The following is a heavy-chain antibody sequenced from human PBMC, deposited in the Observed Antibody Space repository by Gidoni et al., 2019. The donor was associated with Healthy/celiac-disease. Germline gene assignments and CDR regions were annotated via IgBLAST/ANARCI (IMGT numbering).Heavy chain of an antibody. CDR1: GFTFSSYS. CDR2: ISSSSSYI. D-gene: IGHD5-18*01. J-gene: IGHJ3*02. CDR3: ARDVDTAMVDDAFDI. Sequence: EVQLVESGGGLVKPGGSLRLSCAASGFTFSSYSMNWVRQAPGKGLEWVSSISSSSSYIYYADSVKGRFTISRDNAKNSLYLQMNSLRAEDTAVYYCARDVDTAMVDDAFDIWGQGTMVTVFS. V-gene: IGHV3-21*01.